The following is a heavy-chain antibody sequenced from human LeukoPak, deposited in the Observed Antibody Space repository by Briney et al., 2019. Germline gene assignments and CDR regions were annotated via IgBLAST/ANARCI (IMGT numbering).Heavy chain of an antibody. V-gene: IGHV4-39*01. CDR1: GGSISSSSYY. D-gene: IGHD4-17*01. CDR2: IYYSGST. Sequence: PSETLSLTCTVSGGSISSSSYYWGWIRQPPGKGLEWIGSIYYSGSTYYNPSLKSRVTISVDTSKNQFSLKLSSVTAADTALYYCARQPDGDYLDYWGQGTLVTVSS. J-gene: IGHJ4*02. CDR3: ARQPDGDYLDY.